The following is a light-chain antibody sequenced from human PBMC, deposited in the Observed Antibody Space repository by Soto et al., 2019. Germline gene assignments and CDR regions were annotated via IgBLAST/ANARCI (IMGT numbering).Light chain of an antibody. CDR3: QQYNSYPLT. CDR1: QSIISW. V-gene: IGKV1-5*01. CDR2: DAA. J-gene: IGKJ4*01. Sequence: DIKRTQSPSTLSATEGDRVTIACRSSQSIISWLAWYQQKPGGTPTHLINDAASFLSGGPSSSCGSRAETELTLTIISLQPDDFAAYYCQQYNSYPLTFGEGSMVDIK.